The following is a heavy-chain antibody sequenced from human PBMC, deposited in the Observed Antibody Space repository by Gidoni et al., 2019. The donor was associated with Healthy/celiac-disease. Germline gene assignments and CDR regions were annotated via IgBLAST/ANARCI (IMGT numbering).Heavy chain of an antibody. CDR3: ARAFEYGPDYYYYGMDV. D-gene: IGHD6-6*01. J-gene: IGHJ6*02. Sequence: EVQLVESGGGLVKPGGYLRLSCAASGFTFSSHSMNWVRQAPGKGLECVSSISSSSSYIYYADSVKGRFTISRDNAKNSLYLQMNSLRAEDTAVYYCARAFEYGPDYYYYGMDVWGQGTTVTVSS. CDR1: GFTFSSHS. CDR2: ISSSSSYI. V-gene: IGHV3-21*01.